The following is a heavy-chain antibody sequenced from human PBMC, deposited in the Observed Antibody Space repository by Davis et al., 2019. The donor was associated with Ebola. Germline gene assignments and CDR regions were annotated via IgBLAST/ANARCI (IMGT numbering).Heavy chain of an antibody. V-gene: IGHV4-59*01. Sequence: MPSETLSLTCTVSGGSISPYYWTWIRQPPGNGFACIGYIYYSVTTHSHPSLKSRITISIDTSKNQFSLKLSSVTAADTAVYYCARERVGTTKGIDYWGQGTLVTVSS. J-gene: IGHJ4*02. D-gene: IGHD1-26*01. CDR3: ARERVGTTKGIDY. CDR2: IYYSVTT. CDR1: GGSISPYY.